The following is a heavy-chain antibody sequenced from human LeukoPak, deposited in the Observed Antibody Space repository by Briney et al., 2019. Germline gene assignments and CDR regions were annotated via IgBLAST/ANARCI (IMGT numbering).Heavy chain of an antibody. J-gene: IGHJ4*02. CDR3: EKDRGNHVIDY. Sequence: SETLSLTCTVSGGPISSVGSYWGWIRQPPGKGLEWIGYIYHSGSTYYNPSLKSRVTISVDTSKNQFSLKLSSVTAADTAVYYCEKDRGNHVIDYWGQGILVTVSS. CDR1: GGPISSVGSY. V-gene: IGHV4-30-2*01. CDR2: IYHSGST. D-gene: IGHD1-14*01.